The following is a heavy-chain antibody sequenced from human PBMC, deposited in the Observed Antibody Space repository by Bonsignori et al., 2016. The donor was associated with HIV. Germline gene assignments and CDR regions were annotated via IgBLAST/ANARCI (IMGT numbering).Heavy chain of an antibody. V-gene: IGHV3-64*01. CDR2: ISDDGDAT. D-gene: IGHD3-16*01. CDR1: GFTFSSYS. CDR3: ARRAFYAYHADL. Sequence: EVQLVESGGGLVQPGGSLRLSCAASGFTFSSYSMHWVRQAPGKGLEYVSAISDDGDATYYVNSVKGRFFVSRDNSKNTVYLQMGSLRIEDMAVYFCARRAFYAYHADLWGRGT. J-gene: IGHJ5*02.